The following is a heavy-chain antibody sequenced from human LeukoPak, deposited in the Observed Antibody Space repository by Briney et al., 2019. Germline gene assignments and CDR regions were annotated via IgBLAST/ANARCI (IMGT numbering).Heavy chain of an antibody. D-gene: IGHD4-17*01. V-gene: IGHV1-2*02. CDR1: GYTFTGYY. Sequence: ASVTVSCKASGYTFTGYYMHWVRQAPGQGLEWMGWINPNSGGTNYAQKFQGRVTMTRDTSISTAYMELSRLRSDDTAVYYCARDSHSYGVTEYNWFDPWGQGTLVTVSS. CDR2: INPNSGGT. CDR3: ARDSHSYGVTEYNWFDP. J-gene: IGHJ5*02.